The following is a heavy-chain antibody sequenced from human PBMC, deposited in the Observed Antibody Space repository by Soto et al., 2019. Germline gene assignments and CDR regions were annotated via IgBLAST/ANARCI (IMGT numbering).Heavy chain of an antibody. Sequence: QITLKESGPTLVKPTQTLTLTCAFSGFSLSASGVGVGWIRQPPGKALEWLALIYWDDDKSYSPSLKSRLAITKATSKNQVVLTMTNMDPVDTATYYCAHHDIGDTFDFWGQGTLVTVSS. V-gene: IGHV2-5*02. CDR3: AHHDIGDTFDF. D-gene: IGHD2-21*02. CDR1: GFSLSASGVG. CDR2: IYWDDDK. J-gene: IGHJ4*02.